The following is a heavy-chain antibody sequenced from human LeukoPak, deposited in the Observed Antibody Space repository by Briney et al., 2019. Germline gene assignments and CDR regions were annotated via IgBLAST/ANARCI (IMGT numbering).Heavy chain of an antibody. V-gene: IGHV4-39*07. CDR1: GGSITTYY. D-gene: IGHD3-22*01. CDR3: ARATDSSGYYLYWYFDL. CDR2: IYYSGST. J-gene: IGHJ2*01. Sequence: SETLSLTCTVSGGSITTYYWSWIRQPPGKGLEWIGSIYYSGSTYYNPSLKSRVTISVDTSKNQFSLKLSSVTAADTAVYYCARATDSSGYYLYWYFDLWGRGTLVTVSS.